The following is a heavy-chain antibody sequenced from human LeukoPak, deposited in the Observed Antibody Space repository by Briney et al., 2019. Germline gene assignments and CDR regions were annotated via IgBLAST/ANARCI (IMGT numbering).Heavy chain of an antibody. V-gene: IGHV3-7*01. Sequence: GGSLRLSCAASGFTFSNYWMTWVRQDPGKGLEWVANIKPDGSDKYYVDSVKGRFTISRDNAKNSLYLQMNSLRAEDTAVYYCASPEWLPDSFDIWGQGTMVTVSS. CDR2: IKPDGSDK. J-gene: IGHJ3*02. CDR1: GFTFSNYW. CDR3: ASPEWLPDSFDI. D-gene: IGHD3-3*01.